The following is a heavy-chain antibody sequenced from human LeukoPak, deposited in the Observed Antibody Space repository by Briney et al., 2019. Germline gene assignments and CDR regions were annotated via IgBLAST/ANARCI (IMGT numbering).Heavy chain of an antibody. D-gene: IGHD2-2*01. CDR3: ARGHCSSTSCYHWYFDL. Sequence: SETLSLTCTVSGGPISSSSYYWGWIRQPPGKGLEWVGSIYYSGSTYYNPSLTSRVTISVDTSKHQFSLKLSSVTAADTAVYYCARGHCSSTSCYHWYFDLWGRGTLVTVSS. J-gene: IGHJ2*01. CDR2: IYYSGST. CDR1: GGPISSSSYY. V-gene: IGHV4-39*01.